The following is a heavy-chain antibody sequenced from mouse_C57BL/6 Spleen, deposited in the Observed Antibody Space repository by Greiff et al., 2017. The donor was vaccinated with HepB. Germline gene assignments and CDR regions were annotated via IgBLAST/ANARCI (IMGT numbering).Heavy chain of an antibody. CDR2: ILPGSGST. Sequence: VKLVESGAELMKPGASVKLSCKATGYTFTGYWIEWVKQRPGHGLEWIGEILPGSGSTNYNEKFKGKATFTADTSSNTAYMQLSSLTTEDSAIYYCARTVYDYDGGYYFDYWGQGTTLTVSS. V-gene: IGHV1-9*01. J-gene: IGHJ2*01. CDR1: GYTFTGYW. CDR3: ARTVYDYDGGYYFDY. D-gene: IGHD2-4*01.